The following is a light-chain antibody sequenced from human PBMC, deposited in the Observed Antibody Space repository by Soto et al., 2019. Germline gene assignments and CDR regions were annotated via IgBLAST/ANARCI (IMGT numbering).Light chain of an antibody. V-gene: IGKV1-8*01. CDR1: QGISSY. J-gene: IGKJ4*01. CDR3: QQYDSYPLT. CDR2: DVS. Sequence: AIRMTQSPSSLSASTGDRVTITCRASQGISSYLAWYQQKPGKAPKLLIYDVSSLESGVPSRFSGSGSGTEFTLTISSLQPDDSATYYCQQYDSYPLTFGGGTKVDI.